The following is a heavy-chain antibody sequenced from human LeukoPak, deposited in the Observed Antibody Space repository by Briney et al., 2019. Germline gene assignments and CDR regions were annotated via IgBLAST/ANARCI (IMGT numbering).Heavy chain of an antibody. Sequence: GESLKISCKGSGYFFTTYWIGWVRQMPGKGLEWMGIIYPGDSDTRYSPSFQGRVTISADKSITTAYLQWSSLKASDTAMYYCARQRTARMAFDIWGQGTMVTVSS. CDR2: IYPGDSDT. CDR3: ARQRTARMAFDI. CDR1: GYFFTTYW. D-gene: IGHD6-6*01. V-gene: IGHV5-51*01. J-gene: IGHJ3*02.